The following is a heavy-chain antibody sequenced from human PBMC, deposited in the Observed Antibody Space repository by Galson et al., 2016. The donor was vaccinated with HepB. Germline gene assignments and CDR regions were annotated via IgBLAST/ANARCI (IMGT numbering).Heavy chain of an antibody. CDR2: ISASSGTI. J-gene: IGHJ6*02. CDR3: ARPYTYYFGSGSYFDVLHYGMDV. CDR1: GFRLSDYN. Sequence: SLRLSCAASGFRLSDYNMNWVRQAPGRGLEWVAYISASSGTIYYADSVKGRFTISRDNAHNSLSLQMNSLRAEDTAFYYCARPYTYYFGSGSYFDVLHYGMDVWGQGTTVTVSS. D-gene: IGHD3-10*01. V-gene: IGHV3-48*01.